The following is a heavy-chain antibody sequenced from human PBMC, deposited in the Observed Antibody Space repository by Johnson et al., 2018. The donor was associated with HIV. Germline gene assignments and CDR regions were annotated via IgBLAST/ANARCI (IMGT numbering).Heavy chain of an antibody. CDR2: LYSGGRT. CDR3: ARGYNWNDFSI. Sequence: VQLVESGGGLVQPGGSLRRSCAASGFSVSYNYMNWVRQAPGKGLERVALLYSGGRTYYADSVKGRFTISRDIFKNTLYLQMNSLRVDDATIYYCARGYNWNDFSIWGQGTVVTVS. V-gene: IGHV3-66*02. J-gene: IGHJ3*02. D-gene: IGHD1-1*01. CDR1: GFSVSYNY.